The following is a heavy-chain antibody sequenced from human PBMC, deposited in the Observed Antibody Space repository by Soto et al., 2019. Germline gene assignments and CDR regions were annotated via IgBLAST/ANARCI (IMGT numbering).Heavy chain of an antibody. CDR2: INGYNGNT. CDR3: ARMGDVPYYYYGMDV. Sequence: QVQLVQSGAEVKKPGASVKVSCKASGYTFTSYGIRWVRQAPGQGLEWMGWINGYNGNTNHAQKVQGRVTMSTDTSTSTAYMELRSLRSDDSAVYYCARMGDVPYYYYGMDVWGQGTTVTVSS. V-gene: IGHV1-18*01. J-gene: IGHJ6*02. D-gene: IGHD3-16*01. CDR1: GYTFTSYG.